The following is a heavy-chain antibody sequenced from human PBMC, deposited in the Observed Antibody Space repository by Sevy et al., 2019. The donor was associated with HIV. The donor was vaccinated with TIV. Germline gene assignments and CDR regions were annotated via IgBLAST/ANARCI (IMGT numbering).Heavy chain of an antibody. D-gene: IGHD3-10*01. V-gene: IGHV4-38-2*01. CDR1: GYPITSGYY. Sequence: SETLSLTCAVSGYPITSGYYWGCIRQPPGKGLEWIGSIYQSGSTHYNPSLKSRVTMSVDTSKNQFSLKLSSVTAADTAVYYCARHSHGSGTYYVPFDYWGQGTLVTVSS. CDR2: IYQSGST. CDR3: ARHSHGSGTYYVPFDY. J-gene: IGHJ4*02.